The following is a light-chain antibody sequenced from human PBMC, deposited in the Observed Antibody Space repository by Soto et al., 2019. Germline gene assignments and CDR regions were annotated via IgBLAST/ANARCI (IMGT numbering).Light chain of an antibody. CDR2: GAS. V-gene: IGKV3-15*01. Sequence: EIVMTQSPATLSVSPGEXATLSCRASQSVSSNLAWYQQKPGQAPRLLIYGASTRATGIPARFSGSGSGTEFTLTISSLQSEDFAVYYCQQYNNPYSTFGPGTKVDIK. CDR3: QQYNNPYST. J-gene: IGKJ3*01. CDR1: QSVSSN.